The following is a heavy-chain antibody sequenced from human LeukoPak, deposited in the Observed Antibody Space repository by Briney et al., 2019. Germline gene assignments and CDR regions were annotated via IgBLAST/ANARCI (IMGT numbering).Heavy chain of an antibody. CDR3: ARDRRSWWELRGAFDI. V-gene: IGHV3-48*01. Sequence: GGSLRLSCAASGFTFNNYNMNWVRQAPGKGLEWVSYITSSSYTIYYADSVRGRFTISRDNSKNTLYLQMSSLRVEDTAVYYCARDRRSWWELRGAFDIWAKGQWSPSLQ. CDR1: GFTFNNYN. D-gene: IGHD1-26*01. J-gene: IGHJ3*02. CDR2: ITSSSYTI.